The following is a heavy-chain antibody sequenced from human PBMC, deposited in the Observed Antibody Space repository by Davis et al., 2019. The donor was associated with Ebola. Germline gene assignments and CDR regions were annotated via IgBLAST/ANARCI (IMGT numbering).Heavy chain of an antibody. V-gene: IGHV5-51*01. CDR1: GYSFTTYW. J-gene: IGHJ4*02. D-gene: IGHD5-24*01. CDR2: IFPGDSDT. CDR3: ARGTNGYNPGGYFDS. Sequence: GESLKIPCKASGYSFTTYWIVRVRQTPGKGLECMGIIFPGDSDTRYSPSFQGQVTISADQSISTAYLQWSSLKASDTAIYYRARGTNGYNPGGYFDSWGQGTLVTVSS.